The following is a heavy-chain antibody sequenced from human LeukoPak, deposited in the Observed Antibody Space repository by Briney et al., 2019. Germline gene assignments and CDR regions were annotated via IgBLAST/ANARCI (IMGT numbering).Heavy chain of an antibody. Sequence: LETLSLTCTVSGGSISTSNYYWGWIRQPPGKGLEWIGEINHSGSTNYNPSLKSRVTISVDTSKNQFSLKLSSVTAADTAVYYCARNRKVRGVKWWFDPWGQGTLVTVSS. CDR2: INHSGST. D-gene: IGHD3-10*01. J-gene: IGHJ5*02. V-gene: IGHV4-39*07. CDR3: ARNRKVRGVKWWFDP. CDR1: GGSISTSNYY.